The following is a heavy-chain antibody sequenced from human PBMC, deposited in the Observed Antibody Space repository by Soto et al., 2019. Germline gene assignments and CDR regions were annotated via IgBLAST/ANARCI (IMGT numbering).Heavy chain of an antibody. CDR3: ARVTLKTTVTTSMDV. CDR2: IYYSGST. D-gene: IGHD4-17*01. CDR1: GGSISSGGYY. V-gene: IGHV4-31*03. Sequence: QVQLQESGPGLVKPSQTLSLTCTVSGGSISSGGYYWSWIRQHPGKGLEWIGYIYYSGSTYYNPSLKSRVTISVDTSKNQFSLKLSSVTAADTAVYYCARVTLKTTVTTSMDVWGQGTTVTVSS. J-gene: IGHJ6*02.